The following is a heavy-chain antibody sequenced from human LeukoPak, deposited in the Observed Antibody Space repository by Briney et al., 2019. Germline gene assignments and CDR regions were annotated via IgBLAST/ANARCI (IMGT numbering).Heavy chain of an antibody. D-gene: IGHD3-3*01. Sequence: GGSLRLSCAASGFTFSSYDMHWVRQAPGKGLEYVSAISSNGGSTYYANSVKGRFTISRDNSKNTLYLQMGSLRAEDMAVYYCARDSRRGRDYDFWSGQGRRDFDIWGQGTMVTVSS. CDR2: ISSNGGST. CDR1: GFTFSSYD. V-gene: IGHV3-64*01. J-gene: IGHJ3*02. CDR3: ARDSRRGRDYDFWSGQGRRDFDI.